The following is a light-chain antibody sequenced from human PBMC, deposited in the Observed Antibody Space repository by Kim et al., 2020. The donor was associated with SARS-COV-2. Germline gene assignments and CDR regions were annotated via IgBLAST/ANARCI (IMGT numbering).Light chain of an antibody. CDR1: QVIGNS. CDR2: TTS. Sequence: ASIGDRVTITCRASQVIGNSLVWYQQKSGQAPNLLVYTTSRLHSGVPSRFSGSGSGTDYTLTTSSLQPEDFATYYCQQYSSVPLTFGGGTKVDIK. CDR3: QQYSSVPLT. J-gene: IGKJ4*01. V-gene: IGKV1-NL1*01.